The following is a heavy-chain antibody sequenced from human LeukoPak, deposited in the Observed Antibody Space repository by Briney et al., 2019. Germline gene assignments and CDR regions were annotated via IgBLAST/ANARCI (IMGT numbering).Heavy chain of an antibody. J-gene: IGHJ5*02. D-gene: IGHD5-12*01. V-gene: IGHV3-74*03. CDR2: IHPDGSIT. CDR3: APQQTYSPYNWFDP. Sequence: GGSLRLSCVGSGLTISNSWMHWVRKAPGTGLVWVSRIHPDGSITTYADSVRGRFTISRDNAKNTLYLQMNSLRAEDTAVYYCAPQQTYSPYNWFDPWGQGTLVTVSS. CDR1: GLTISNSW.